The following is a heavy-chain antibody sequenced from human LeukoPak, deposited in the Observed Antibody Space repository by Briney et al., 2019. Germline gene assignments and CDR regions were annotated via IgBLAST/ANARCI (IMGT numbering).Heavy chain of an antibody. Sequence: GGALRLSCAASRFTFSSYAMSWVRQAPGRGLEWVSAISGSGGSTYYADSVKGPFTLSRDNSKHTLYLQMNSLRAEDTAVYYCAKDQGDYVWGSYLPDWGQGTLVTVSS. D-gene: IGHD3-16*02. J-gene: IGHJ4*02. CDR2: ISGSGGST. V-gene: IGHV3-23*01. CDR3: AKDQGDYVWGSYLPD. CDR1: RFTFSSYA.